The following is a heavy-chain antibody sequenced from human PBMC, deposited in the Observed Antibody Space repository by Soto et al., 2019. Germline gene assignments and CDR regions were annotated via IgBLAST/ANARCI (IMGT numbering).Heavy chain of an antibody. V-gene: IGHV4-34*01. CDR1: GGSFSGYY. CDR2: INHSGNT. CDR3: ARGLHGMDV. J-gene: IGHJ6*02. Sequence: SETLSLTCDVYGGSFSGYYWSWIRQPPGKGLEWIGEINHSGNTNHNPSLKSRVTISVDTSKNQFSLRLSSVTAADTAVYYCARGLHGMDVWGQGTAVTVSS.